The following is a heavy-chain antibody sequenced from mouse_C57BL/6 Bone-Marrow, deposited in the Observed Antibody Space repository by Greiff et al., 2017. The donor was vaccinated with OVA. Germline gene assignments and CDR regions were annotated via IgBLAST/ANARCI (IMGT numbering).Heavy chain of an antibody. J-gene: IGHJ3*01. CDR2: INPGSGGT. Sequence: QVQLQQSGAELVRPGTSVKVSCKASGYAFTNYLIEWVKQRPGQGLEWIGVINPGSGGTNYNEKFKGKGTLTADKSSSTAYMQLSSLTSEDSAVYFCARWRIYYGSSYPFAYWGQGTLVTVSA. V-gene: IGHV1-54*01. D-gene: IGHD1-1*01. CDR3: ARWRIYYGSSYPFAY. CDR1: GYAFTNYL.